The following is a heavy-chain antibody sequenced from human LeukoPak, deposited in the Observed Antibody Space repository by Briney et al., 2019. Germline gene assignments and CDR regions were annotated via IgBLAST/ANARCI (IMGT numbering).Heavy chain of an antibody. V-gene: IGHV3-23*01. Sequence: GGSLRLSCAASGFTFSSYGMNWVRQAPGKGLEWVSTISGGGGSTYYADSVKGRFTISRDNSRNTLYLQVNSLRAEDTAVYYCAKGGKWDVTPFDYWGQGTLVTVSS. D-gene: IGHD1-26*01. CDR2: ISGGGGST. CDR3: AKGGKWDVTPFDY. J-gene: IGHJ4*02. CDR1: GFTFSSYG.